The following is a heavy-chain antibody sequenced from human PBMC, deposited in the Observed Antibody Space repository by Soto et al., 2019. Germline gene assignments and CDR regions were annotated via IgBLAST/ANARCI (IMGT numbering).Heavy chain of an antibody. CDR2: IKSKTDGGTT. J-gene: IGHJ6*02. D-gene: IGHD1-26*01. CDR1: GFTFSNAW. Sequence: PGGSLRLSCAASGFTFSNAWMSWVRQAPGKGLEWVGRIKSKTDGGTTDYAAPVKGRFTISRDDSKNTLYLQMNSLKTEDTAVYYCTTAPDSGSYYRHDNYYYYGMDVWGQGTTVTVSS. V-gene: IGHV3-15*01. CDR3: TTAPDSGSYYRHDNYYYYGMDV.